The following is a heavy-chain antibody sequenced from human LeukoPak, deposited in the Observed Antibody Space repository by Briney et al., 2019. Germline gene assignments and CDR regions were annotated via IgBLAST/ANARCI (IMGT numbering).Heavy chain of an antibody. J-gene: IGHJ4*02. D-gene: IGHD5-18*01. V-gene: IGHV4-30-4*08. CDR1: GGSISSGDYY. Sequence: SETLSLTCTVSGGSISSGDYYWSWIRQPPWKGLEWIGYIYYSGSTYYNPSLKSRVTISVDTSKNQFSLKLSSVTAADTAVYYCARGNKAMVSGWGQGTLVTVSS. CDR2: IYYSGST. CDR3: ARGNKAMVSG.